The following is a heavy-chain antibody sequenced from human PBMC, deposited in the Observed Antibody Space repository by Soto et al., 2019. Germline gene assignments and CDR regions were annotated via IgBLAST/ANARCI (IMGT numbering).Heavy chain of an antibody. V-gene: IGHV5-10-1*01. CDR1: GYSFTNYW. D-gene: IGHD3-9*01. CDR3: ARRRDILSGYSAADN. J-gene: IGHJ4*02. Sequence: GESLKISCKASGYSFTNYWITWMRQTPGKGLEGMGMSDPSDSYSNYSPSFQGHVTMSVDKSISSAYLQFSSLKASDTAMYYCARRRDILSGYSAADNWGQGTKVTVSS. CDR2: SDPSDSYS.